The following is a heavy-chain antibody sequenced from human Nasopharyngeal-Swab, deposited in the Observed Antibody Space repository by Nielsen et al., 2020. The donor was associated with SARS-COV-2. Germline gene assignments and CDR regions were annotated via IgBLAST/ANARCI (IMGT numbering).Heavy chain of an antibody. CDR3: AKDSSDIVVVVAATQVYYYYYGMDV. Sequence: GESLKISCAASGFTFSSYAMSWVRQAPGKGPEWVSAISGSGGSTYYADSVKGRFTISRDNSKNTLYLQMNSLRAEDTAVYYCAKDSSDIVVVVAATQVYYYYYGMDVWGQGTTVTVSS. D-gene: IGHD2-15*01. CDR1: GFTFSSYA. V-gene: IGHV3-23*01. J-gene: IGHJ6*02. CDR2: ISGSGGST.